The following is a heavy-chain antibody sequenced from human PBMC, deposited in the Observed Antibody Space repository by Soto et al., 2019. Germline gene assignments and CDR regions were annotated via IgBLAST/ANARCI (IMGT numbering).Heavy chain of an antibody. CDR2: IIPIFGTA. J-gene: IGHJ4*02. Sequence: SVKVSCKASGGTFSSYAISWVRQAPGQGLEWMGGIIPIFGTANYAQKFQGRVTITADESTSTAYMELSSLRSEDTAVYYCARPGLDYGDYYYFDYWGQGALVTVSS. D-gene: IGHD4-17*01. V-gene: IGHV1-69*13. CDR3: ARPGLDYGDYYYFDY. CDR1: GGTFSSYA.